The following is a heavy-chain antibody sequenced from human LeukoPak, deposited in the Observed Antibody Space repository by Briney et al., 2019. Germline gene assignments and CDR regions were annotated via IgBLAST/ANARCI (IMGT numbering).Heavy chain of an antibody. D-gene: IGHD6-19*01. CDR1: GYTFTSYG. V-gene: IGHV1-18*01. J-gene: IGHJ6*02. CDR3: AVDSSGWWWNYYYYGMDV. CDR2: ISAYNGNT. Sequence: ASVKVSCKASGYTFTSYGISWVRQAPGQGLEWMGWISAYNGNTNYAQKLQGRVTMTTDTSTSTAYMELSSLRSEDTAVYYCAVDSSGWWWNYYYYGMDVWGQGTTVTVSS.